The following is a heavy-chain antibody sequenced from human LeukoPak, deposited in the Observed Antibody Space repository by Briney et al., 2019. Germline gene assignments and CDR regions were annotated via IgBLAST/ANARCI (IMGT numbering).Heavy chain of an antibody. CDR1: GFTFSKYW. Sequence: GGSLRLSCAASGFTFSKYWMHWVRQAPGKGLVWVSRIKSDGSGIAYADSVEGRFTISRDNAKNTLYLQMNSLRAEDTAVYYCARQTAPPNYGELDYWGQGTLVTVSS. CDR2: IKSDGSGI. J-gene: IGHJ4*02. CDR3: ARQTAPPNYGELDY. V-gene: IGHV3-74*01. D-gene: IGHD4-17*01.